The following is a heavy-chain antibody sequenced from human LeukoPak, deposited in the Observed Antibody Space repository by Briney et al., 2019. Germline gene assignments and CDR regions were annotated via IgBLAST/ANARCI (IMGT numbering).Heavy chain of an antibody. D-gene: IGHD3-16*01. CDR3: AREGDSYWD. V-gene: IGHV1-2*02. Sequence: GASAKVSCKAAGYTFTGYYMHWVRQAPGQGLEWMGWINSNSGGTYYAQKFQDRVTLTRDTSITTAYLELGRLTSDDTAVYYCAREGDSYWDWGQGTLVTVSS. J-gene: IGHJ4*02. CDR1: GYTFTGYY. CDR2: INSNSGGT.